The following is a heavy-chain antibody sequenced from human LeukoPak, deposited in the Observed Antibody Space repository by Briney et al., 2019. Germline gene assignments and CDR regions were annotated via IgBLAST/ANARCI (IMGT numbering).Heavy chain of an antibody. CDR3: ARDAVAAALNWFDP. Sequence: ASVKVSCKASGYTFTGYYMHWVRQAPGQGLEWMGWINPNSGGTNYAQKFQGRVTMTRDTSISTAYMELSRLRSDDTAMYYCARDAVAAALNWFDPWGQGTLVTVSS. CDR2: INPNSGGT. CDR1: GYTFTGYY. D-gene: IGHD6-13*01. V-gene: IGHV1-2*02. J-gene: IGHJ5*02.